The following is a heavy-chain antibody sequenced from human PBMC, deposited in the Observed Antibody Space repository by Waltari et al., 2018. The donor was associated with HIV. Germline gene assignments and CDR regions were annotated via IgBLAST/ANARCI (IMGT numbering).Heavy chain of an antibody. CDR1: GYSISSGYY. D-gene: IGHD3-10*01. V-gene: IGHV4-38-2*01. Sequence: QVQLQESGPGLVKPSETLSLTCAVSGYSISSGYYWGWIRQPPGKGLGWNGSIYHSGRTNYNPTLKSRVTISVDTSKNQFSLKLSSVTAADTAVYYGARVRGGNLYYYGMDVWGQGTTVTVSS. CDR3: ARVRGGNLYYYGMDV. J-gene: IGHJ6*02. CDR2: IYHSGRT.